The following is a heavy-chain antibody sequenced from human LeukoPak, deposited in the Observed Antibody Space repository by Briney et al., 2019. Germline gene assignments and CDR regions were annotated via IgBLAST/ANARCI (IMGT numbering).Heavy chain of an antibody. J-gene: IGHJ5*02. Sequence: ASVKVSCKASGGTFSSYAISWVRQARGQGLEWMGGIIPIFGTANYAQKFQGRVTINADESTSTAYMELSSLRSEDTAVYYCARYLVGYSSSWYRPNWFDPWGQGTLVTVSS. CDR3: ARYLVGYSSSWYRPNWFDP. V-gene: IGHV1-69*01. D-gene: IGHD6-13*01. CDR2: IIPIFGTA. CDR1: GGTFSSYA.